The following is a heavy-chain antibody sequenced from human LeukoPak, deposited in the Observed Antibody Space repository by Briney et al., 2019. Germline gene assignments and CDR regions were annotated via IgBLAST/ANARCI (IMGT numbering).Heavy chain of an antibody. V-gene: IGHV5-51*01. D-gene: IGHD3-10*01. CDR1: GYSFITLW. Sequence: GESLKISCKASGYSFITLWIAWVRQTPGKGLEWMGIIYPGDSDTKYSPSFQGQVTISADKSISTAYLQWSSLKASDTAMYYCAKGAGGSGSYYPYFWGQGTLVTVSS. CDR2: IYPGDSDT. CDR3: AKGAGGSGSYYPYF. J-gene: IGHJ4*02.